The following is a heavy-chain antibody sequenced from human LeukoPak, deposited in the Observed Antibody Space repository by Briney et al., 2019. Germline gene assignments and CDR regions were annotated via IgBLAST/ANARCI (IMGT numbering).Heavy chain of an antibody. D-gene: IGHD6-13*01. CDR3: ARDRTRAAAGVDYYYYYMDV. CDR1: GGSISSYY. J-gene: IGHJ6*03. Sequence: SETLSLTCTVSGGSISSYYWSWIRQPPGKGLEWIGYIYYSGSTNYNPSLKSRVTISVDTSKNQFSLKLSSVTAANTAVYYCARDRTRAAAGVDYYYYYMDVWGKGTTVTVSS. CDR2: IYYSGST. V-gene: IGHV4-59*01.